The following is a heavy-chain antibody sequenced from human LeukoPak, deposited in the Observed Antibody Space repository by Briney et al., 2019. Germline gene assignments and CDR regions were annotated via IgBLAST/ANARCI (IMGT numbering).Heavy chain of an antibody. Sequence: GGSLRLSCVASGFTFSGHWMHWVRQVPGKGLMAVSRITPDGNAAAYADSVKGRFTMSRDNAKNTLYLEMNSLTAEDTALYHCTRSGYSNGYDYWGQGTLVTVSS. CDR3: TRSGYSNGYDY. D-gene: IGHD2-15*01. J-gene: IGHJ4*02. CDR1: GFTFSGHW. V-gene: IGHV3-74*03. CDR2: ITPDGNAA.